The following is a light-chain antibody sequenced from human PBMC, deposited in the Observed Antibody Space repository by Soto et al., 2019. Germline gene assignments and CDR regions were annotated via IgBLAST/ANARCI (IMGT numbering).Light chain of an antibody. CDR2: GAS. CDR1: QTVRSSS. Sequence: DIVLTQSPGTLSLSPGERATLSCRASQTVRSSSLAWYQQKPGQAPRLLIFGASTRAAGFPDRFSGSGSGTDFSRSNSRLEPEDFAVYYCQQYGSSPRTFGQGTKVEIK. J-gene: IGKJ1*01. CDR3: QQYGSSPRT. V-gene: IGKV3-20*01.